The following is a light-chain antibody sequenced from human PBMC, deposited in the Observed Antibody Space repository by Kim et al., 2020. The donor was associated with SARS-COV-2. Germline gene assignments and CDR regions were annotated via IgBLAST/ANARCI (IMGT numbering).Light chain of an antibody. CDR3: NSRESGVNHVV. V-gene: IGLV3-19*01. CDR1: SLRSYY. J-gene: IGLJ2*01. CDR2: EKN. Sequence: ALGQTVRITCQGASLRSYYASWYQQKPGQAPLLVLYEKNNRPSGIPDRFSGSSSGNTASLTITGAQAEDEADYYCNSRESGVNHVVFGGGTQLTVL.